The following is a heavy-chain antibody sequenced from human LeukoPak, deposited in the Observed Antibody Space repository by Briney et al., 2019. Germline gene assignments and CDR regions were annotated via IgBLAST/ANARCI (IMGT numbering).Heavy chain of an antibody. CDR2: INPSGGST. V-gene: IGHV1-46*01. J-gene: IGHJ4*02. Sequence: AASVKVSCKASGYTSTSYYMHWVRQAPGEGLEWMGIINPSGGSTSYAQKFQGRVTMTRDMSTSTVYMELSSLRSEDTAVYYCARETGQFEHDSWGQGTLVTVSS. CDR3: ARETGQFEHDS. CDR1: GYTSTSYY. D-gene: IGHD5-24*01.